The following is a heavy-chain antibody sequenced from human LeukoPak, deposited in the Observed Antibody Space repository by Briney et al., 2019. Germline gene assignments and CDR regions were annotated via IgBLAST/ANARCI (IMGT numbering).Heavy chain of an antibody. J-gene: IGHJ4*02. V-gene: IGHV3-7*04. CDR3: TRVGYIDEGIDY. D-gene: IGHD5-24*01. Sequence: GGSQRLSCVASGFPFSSYWMTWVRQAPGKGLEWVANIKQDGSKKSYVDSVKGRFTISRDNAKNSLYLQMNSLRAEDTAIYYCTRVGYIDEGIDYWGQGTLVTVSS. CDR1: GFPFSSYW. CDR2: IKQDGSKK.